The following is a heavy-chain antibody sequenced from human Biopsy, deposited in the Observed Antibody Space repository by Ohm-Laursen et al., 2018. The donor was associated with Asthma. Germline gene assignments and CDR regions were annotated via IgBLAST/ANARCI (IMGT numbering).Heavy chain of an antibody. CDR1: GFMFRSFG. V-gene: IGHV3-30*03. J-gene: IGHJ4*02. CDR2: MSYDGSIK. Sequence: SLRLSCAAPGFMFRSFGMHWVRQAPGKGLEWVALMSYDGSIKDYADSVKGRFTISRDNSMNTLYLHMNSLRVEDTAVYYCARGLDYSGRSGFDYWGQGTLVTVSS. CDR3: ARGLDYSGRSGFDY. D-gene: IGHD3-10*01.